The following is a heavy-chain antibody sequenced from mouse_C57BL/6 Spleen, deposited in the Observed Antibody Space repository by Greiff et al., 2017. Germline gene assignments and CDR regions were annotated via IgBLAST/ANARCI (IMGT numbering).Heavy chain of an antibody. J-gene: IGHJ2*01. V-gene: IGHV14-4*01. Sequence: VQLKQSGAELVRPGASVKLSCTASGFNIKDDYMHWVKQRPEQGLEWIGWIDPENGDTEYASKFQGKATITADTSSNTAYLQLSSLTSEDTAVYYCTTGYYGSSGYCGQGTTLTVSS. CDR2: IDPENGDT. CDR1: GFNIKDDY. CDR3: TTGYYGSSGY. D-gene: IGHD1-1*01.